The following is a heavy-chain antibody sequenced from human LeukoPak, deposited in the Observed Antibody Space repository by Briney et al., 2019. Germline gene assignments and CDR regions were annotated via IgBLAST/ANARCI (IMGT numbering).Heavy chain of an antibody. Sequence: GGSLRLSCVASGFTFSNYGIHWVRQAPGKGLVWVSRINSDGTTVTYADSVRGRFIISRDNAKNTLYLQMNSLRAEDTAVYYCARPVGTTVSVDYWGQGTLVTVSS. CDR1: GFTFSNYG. CDR2: INSDGTTV. CDR3: ARPVGTTVSVDY. V-gene: IGHV3-74*01. J-gene: IGHJ4*02. D-gene: IGHD1-26*01.